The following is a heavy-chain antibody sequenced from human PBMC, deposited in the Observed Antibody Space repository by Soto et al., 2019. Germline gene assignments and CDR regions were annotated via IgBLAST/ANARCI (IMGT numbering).Heavy chain of an antibody. CDR2: IIPIFGTA. Sequence: QVQLVQSGAEVKKPGSSVKVSCKASGGTFSSYAISWVRQAPGQGLEWMGGIIPIFGTANYAQKFQGRVTITADESTSTAYMELSSLRSEDTAVYYCASSPLTTVGVNYYYYGMDVWGQGTTVTVSS. D-gene: IGHD4-4*01. CDR1: GGTFSSYA. V-gene: IGHV1-69*01. CDR3: ASSPLTTVGVNYYYYGMDV. J-gene: IGHJ6*02.